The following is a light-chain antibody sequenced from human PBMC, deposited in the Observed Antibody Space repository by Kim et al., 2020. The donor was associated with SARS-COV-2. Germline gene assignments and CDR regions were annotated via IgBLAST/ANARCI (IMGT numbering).Light chain of an antibody. CDR3: CSNVGTYTHYV. V-gene: IGLV2-11*01. CDR2: DVS. J-gene: IGLJ1*01. Sequence: QSALTQPRSLSGSPGQSVTISCTGTSNDVGGYNFVSWYQQRPGRAPKLMIFDVSKRPSGVPHRFSGSKSGNTASLTISGLQAEDEGDYYCCSNVGTYTHYVFGSGTKVTVL. CDR1: SNDVGGYNF.